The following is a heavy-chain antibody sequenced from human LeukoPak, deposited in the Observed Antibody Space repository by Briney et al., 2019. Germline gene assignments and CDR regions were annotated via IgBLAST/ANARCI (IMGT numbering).Heavy chain of an antibody. Sequence: ASVKVSCKASGYTFTGYYMHWVRQAPGQGLEWMGWINPNSGGTNYAQKFQGRVTMTRDTSISTAYMELSRLRSDDTAVYYCARVVGLRYYYGSGSLDYWGQGTLVTVSS. D-gene: IGHD3-10*01. J-gene: IGHJ4*02. CDR2: INPNSGGT. V-gene: IGHV1-2*02. CDR3: ARVVGLRYYYGSGSLDY. CDR1: GYTFTGYY.